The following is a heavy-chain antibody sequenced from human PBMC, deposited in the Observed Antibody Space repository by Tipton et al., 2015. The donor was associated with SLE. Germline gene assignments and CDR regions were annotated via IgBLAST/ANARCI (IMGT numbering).Heavy chain of an antibody. D-gene: IGHD1-26*01. CDR1: GVSTSSGGYF. CDR2: IHHSGTT. V-gene: IGHV4-30-4*01. CDR3: ARGGGSYYDY. J-gene: IGHJ4*02. Sequence: TLSLTCTVSGVSTSSGGYFWNWIRHYPGKGLEWIGSIHHSGTTHYNPSLKSRITLSLDTSKNQFYLRVNSVTAADTAVYYCARGGGSYYDYWGQGTLVTVSS.